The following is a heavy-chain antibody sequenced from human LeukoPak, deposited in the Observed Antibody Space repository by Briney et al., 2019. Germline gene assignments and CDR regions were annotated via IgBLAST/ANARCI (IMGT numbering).Heavy chain of an antibody. Sequence: PGRSLRLSCAASGFTFSSYGMHWVRQAPGKGLEWVAVISYDGSNKYYADSVKGRFTISRDNSKNTLYLQMNSLRAEDTAVYYCVKDLGYWGQGTLVTVSS. J-gene: IGHJ4*02. CDR1: GFTFSSYG. V-gene: IGHV3-30*18. CDR3: VKDLGY. CDR2: ISYDGSNK.